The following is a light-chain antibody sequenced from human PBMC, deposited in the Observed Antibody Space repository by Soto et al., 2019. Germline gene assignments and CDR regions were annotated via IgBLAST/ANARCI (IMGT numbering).Light chain of an antibody. CDR2: SAS. J-gene: IGKJ2*01. V-gene: IGKV3-20*01. Sequence: DIVLTQSPGTLSLSPGERATLSCRASQTFNSRYLAWYQRRRGQAPRLLIYSASTRATGITDRFTGSWSGTDITLNITRLETEDFAVYYCQLYGPSPMYTVGQGTKREIK. CDR1: QTFNSRY. CDR3: QLYGPSPMYT.